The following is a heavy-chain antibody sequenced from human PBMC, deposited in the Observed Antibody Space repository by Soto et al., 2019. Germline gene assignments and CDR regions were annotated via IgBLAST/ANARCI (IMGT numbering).Heavy chain of an antibody. CDR1: RFAFSGYW. CDR3: ARGGGGVYFDY. CDR2: IKQEGSEK. J-gene: IGHJ4*02. Sequence: GGSLRLSCAASRFAFSGYWLSWVRQAPGKGLEWVANIKQEGSEKYYVDSVKGRFTISRDNAKNSLYLQINSLRVKDTAVYYCARGGGGVYFDYWGQGALVTVSS. V-gene: IGHV3-7*01.